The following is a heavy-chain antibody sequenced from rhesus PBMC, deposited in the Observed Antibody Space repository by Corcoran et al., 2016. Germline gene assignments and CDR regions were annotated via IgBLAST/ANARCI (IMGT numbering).Heavy chain of an antibody. CDR3: ASLRGSSGWAHFDY. CDR2: ITLRGST. V-gene: IGHV4-122*02. J-gene: IGHJ4*01. Sequence: QVQLQESGPGLVKPSETLSLTCAVSGGSLRIGYYYWSWIRQPPGKGLEWIGYITLRGSTTYNPALKSRVTIARDKSKTQCALKRSAVTAADTAVYYCASLRGSSGWAHFDYWGQGVLVTVSS. CDR1: GGSLRIGYYY. D-gene: IGHD6-31*01.